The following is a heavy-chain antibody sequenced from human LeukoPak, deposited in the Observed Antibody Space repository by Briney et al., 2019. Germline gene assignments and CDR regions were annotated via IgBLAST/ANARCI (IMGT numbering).Heavy chain of an antibody. V-gene: IGHV3-48*01. Sequence: GGSLRLSCAASGFTFSSYSMNWVRQAPGKGLEWVSYISSSSSTIYYADSVKGRFTISRDNAKNSLYLQMNSLRAEDMAVYYCARVRANSPLYWYFDLRGRGTLVTVSS. CDR1: GFTFSSYS. J-gene: IGHJ2*01. D-gene: IGHD1-26*01. CDR2: ISSSSSTI. CDR3: ARVRANSPLYWYFDL.